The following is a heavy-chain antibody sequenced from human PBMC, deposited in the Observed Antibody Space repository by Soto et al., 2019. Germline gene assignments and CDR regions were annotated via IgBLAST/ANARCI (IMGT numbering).Heavy chain of an antibody. V-gene: IGHV3-53*04. CDR2: IYSGGST. CDR1: GFTVSSNY. J-gene: IGHJ6*03. CDR3: AREATPRYYYYYMDV. Sequence: GGSLRLSCAASGFTVSSNYMSWVRQAPGKGLEWVSVIYSGGSTYYADSVKGRFTISRHNSKNTLYLQMNSLRAEDTAVYYCAREATPRYYYYYMDVWGKGTTVTVSS. D-gene: IGHD5-12*01.